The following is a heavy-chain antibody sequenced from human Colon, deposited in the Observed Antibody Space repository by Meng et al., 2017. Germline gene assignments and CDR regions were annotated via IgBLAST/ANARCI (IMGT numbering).Heavy chain of an antibody. CDR2: VYHRGDT. D-gene: IGHD1-1*01. J-gene: IGHJ4*02. V-gene: IGHV4-4*02. Sequence: VRLGGSGPGLVKPSGTLSLTCTVSGDSISSDIWWSWVRQPPGKGLEWIGEVYHRGDTNYNPSLKSRVVISVDRSKNQFSLNLSSVTAADTAVYYCGRDQGRQLINHWGQGTLVTVSS. CDR1: GDSISSDIW. CDR3: GRDQGRQLINH.